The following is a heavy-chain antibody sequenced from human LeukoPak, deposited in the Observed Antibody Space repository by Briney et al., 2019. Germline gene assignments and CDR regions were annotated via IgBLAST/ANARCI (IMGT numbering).Heavy chain of an antibody. CDR1: GFSVTSHY. CDR3: ARGGAHYWNPRY. CDR2: LYTGGTT. Sequence: GGSLRLSCVASGFSVTSHYMSWVRQAPGKGLEWVALLYTGGTTYYANSVEGRFTISRDDSKNTIYLQMNSLRAEDTAVYCCARGGAHYWNPRYWGQGTLVTVSS. J-gene: IGHJ4*02. D-gene: IGHD1-1*01. V-gene: IGHV3-53*01.